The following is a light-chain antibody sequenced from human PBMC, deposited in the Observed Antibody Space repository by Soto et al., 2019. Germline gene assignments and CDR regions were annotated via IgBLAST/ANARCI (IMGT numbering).Light chain of an antibody. Sequence: EIVLTQSPATLSVSPVESATLSCRSSQSISSNLAWYQQKPGQSPRLLIYGASTRATGIPARFSGSGSGTEFTLTISSLQSEDFAVYYCQQYSDSPTFGQGTKVDIK. V-gene: IGKV3-15*01. CDR2: GAS. CDR1: QSISSN. CDR3: QQYSDSPT. J-gene: IGKJ1*01.